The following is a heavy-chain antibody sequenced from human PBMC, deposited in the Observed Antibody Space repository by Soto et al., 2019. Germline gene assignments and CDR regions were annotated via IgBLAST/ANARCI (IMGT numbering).Heavy chain of an antibody. CDR3: ARVEQQLAYY. V-gene: IGHV3-7*01. CDR1: GFTFSSYW. D-gene: IGHD6-13*01. CDR2: IKQDGSEK. J-gene: IGHJ4*02. Sequence: GGSLRLSCAASGFTFSSYWVSWVRQAPGKGLEWVANIKQDGSEKYYVDSVKGRFTISRDNAKNSLYLQMNSLRAEDTAVYYCARVEQQLAYYWGQGTLVTVSS.